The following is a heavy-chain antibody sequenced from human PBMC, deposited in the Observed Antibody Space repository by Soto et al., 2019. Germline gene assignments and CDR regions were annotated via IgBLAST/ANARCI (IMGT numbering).Heavy chain of an antibody. D-gene: IGHD2-15*01. CDR2: IYKSATT. Sequence: SETLSLTCSVSGDSISTVDYFWAWIRQPPGQALEYIGYIYKSATTYYNPSFESRVAISLDTSKSQFSLNVTSVTAADTAVYFCARGRYCLTGRCFPDWFDSWGRGTLVTVPQ. V-gene: IGHV4-30-4*01. CDR1: GDSISTVDYF. CDR3: ARGRYCLTGRCFPDWFDS. J-gene: IGHJ5*01.